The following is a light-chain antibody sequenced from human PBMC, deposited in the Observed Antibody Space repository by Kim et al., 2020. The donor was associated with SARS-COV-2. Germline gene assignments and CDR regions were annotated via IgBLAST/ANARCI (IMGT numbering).Light chain of an antibody. J-gene: IGKJ2*01. Sequence: EIVMTQSPATLSVSPGERAILSCRASQSVSSNLAWYQQIPGQAPRLLIYGASIRATDIPARFSGSGSGTEFTLTISSLQSEDFAVYYCQQYNNWPPYTFGQGTKVDIK. CDR2: GAS. V-gene: IGKV3-15*01. CDR3: QQYNNWPPYT. CDR1: QSVSSN.